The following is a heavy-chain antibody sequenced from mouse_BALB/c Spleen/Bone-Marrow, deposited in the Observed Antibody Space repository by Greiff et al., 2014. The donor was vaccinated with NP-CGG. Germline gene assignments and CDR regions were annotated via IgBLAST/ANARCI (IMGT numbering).Heavy chain of an antibody. D-gene: IGHD2-14*01. V-gene: IGHV1-54*01. CDR1: GYAFTNYL. CDR3: ARGDYRSYYFDY. Sequence: ESGAELVRPGTSVKVSCKASGYAFTNYLIEWVKQRPGQGLEWIGVINPGSGGTNYNERFKGKATLTADKSSSTAYMQLSSLTSDDSAVYFCARGDYRSYYFDYWGQGTTLTVSS. CDR2: INPGSGGT. J-gene: IGHJ2*01.